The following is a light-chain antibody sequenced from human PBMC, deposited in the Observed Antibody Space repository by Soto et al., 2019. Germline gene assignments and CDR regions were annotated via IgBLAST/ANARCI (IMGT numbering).Light chain of an antibody. CDR3: AVWDDSLQARV. V-gene: IGLV1-44*01. Sequence: QPVLTQPPSASGTPGQTVTISCSGSDSNIGSNPLNWFQQLPGAAPTLLIYLNDQRPSGVPARFSGSKSGTSASLAISGLQSEDEADYYCAVWDDSLQARVFGGGTKLTVL. CDR1: DSNIGSNP. CDR2: LND. J-gene: IGLJ3*02.